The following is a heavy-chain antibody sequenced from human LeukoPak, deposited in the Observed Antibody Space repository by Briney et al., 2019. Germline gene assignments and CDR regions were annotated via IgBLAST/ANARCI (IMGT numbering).Heavy chain of an antibody. CDR1: GFTFSTYA. J-gene: IGHJ4*02. D-gene: IGHD2/OR15-2a*01. CDR3: ARAINSAWHHIDY. CDR2: ISYHGSDK. Sequence: GGSLSLSCVASGFTFSTYAMQWVRQAPGKGVEWVAVISYHGSDKYYGDSVKGRFTISRDNSKNTLYLQMNSLRTEDTAVFYCARAINSAWHHIDYWGQGTLVTVSS. V-gene: IGHV3-30*04.